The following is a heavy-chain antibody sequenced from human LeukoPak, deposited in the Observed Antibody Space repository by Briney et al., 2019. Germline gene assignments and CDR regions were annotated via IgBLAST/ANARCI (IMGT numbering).Heavy chain of an antibody. CDR3: ARAKRNGFDI. Sequence: PGGSLRLSCAASGFTFSNYSTNWVRQAPGKGLEWVSYIRSSSSTIYYADSVKGRFTISRDNAKNSLYLQMNSLRAEDTAVYYCARAKRNGFDIWGQGTMVTVSS. V-gene: IGHV3-48*01. CDR2: IRSSSSTI. J-gene: IGHJ3*02. CDR1: GFTFSNYS.